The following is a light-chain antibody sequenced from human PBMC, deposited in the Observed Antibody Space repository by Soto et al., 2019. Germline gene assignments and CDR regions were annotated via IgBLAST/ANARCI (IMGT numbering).Light chain of an antibody. CDR1: QSVSTY. J-gene: IGKJ4*01. CDR3: QQSFTTPLT. Sequence: DIPMTQSPSSLSASVGDRVTITCRASQSVSTYLNWYQQKPGNTPQLLIYAASSLPSGVPGRFSGSGSGTDFTLTISSLLPEDVATYYCQQSFTTPLTFGGGTYVEIK. CDR2: AAS. V-gene: IGKV1-39*01.